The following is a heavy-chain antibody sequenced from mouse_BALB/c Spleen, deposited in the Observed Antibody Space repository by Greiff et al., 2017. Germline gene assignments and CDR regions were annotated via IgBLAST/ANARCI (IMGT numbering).Heavy chain of an antibody. CDR2: IYPYNGGT. D-gene: IGHD2-2*01. CDR1: GYTFTDYN. J-gene: IGHJ1*01. Sequence: VQLQQSGPELVKPGASVKISCKASGYTFTDYNMHWVKQSHGKSLEWIGYIYPYNGGTGYNQKFKSKATLTVDNSSSTAYMELRSLTSEDSAVYYCARRGGYDGWYFDVWGAGTTVTVSS. CDR3: ARRGGYDGWYFDV. V-gene: IGHV1S29*02.